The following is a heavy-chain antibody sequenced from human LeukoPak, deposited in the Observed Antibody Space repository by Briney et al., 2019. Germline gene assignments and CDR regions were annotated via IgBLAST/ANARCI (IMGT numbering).Heavy chain of an antibody. D-gene: IGHD5-24*01. Sequence: GGSLRLSCAASGFTLYHYGMSWVRQAPGKRLEWVSSIHGGDSSGVTTFYADSVKGRFTISRDNSKNTLYLQINSLRVEDTAVYYCASEVLEMATITHFDYWGQGTLVTVSS. CDR2: IHGGDSSGVTT. J-gene: IGHJ4*02. CDR3: ASEVLEMATITHFDY. CDR1: GFTLYHYG. V-gene: IGHV3-23*01.